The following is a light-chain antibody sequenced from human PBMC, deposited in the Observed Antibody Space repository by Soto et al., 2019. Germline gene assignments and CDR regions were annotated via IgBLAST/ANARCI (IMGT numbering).Light chain of an antibody. V-gene: IGKV3-15*01. Sequence: EIMMTQSPATLSVSPMERATLSCRASQSVSSSLAWYQQKPGQAPRRLIYGASTRATGIPARFSGSGSGTEFTLTINSLQSEDFAVYYCQQYNNWWTFGQGTKVDIK. CDR2: GAS. CDR1: QSVSSS. J-gene: IGKJ1*01. CDR3: QQYNNWWT.